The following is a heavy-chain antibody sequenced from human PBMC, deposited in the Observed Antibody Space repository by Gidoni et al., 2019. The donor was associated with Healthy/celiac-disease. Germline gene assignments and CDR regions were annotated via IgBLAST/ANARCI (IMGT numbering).Heavy chain of an antibody. CDR3: ARLVPQTYCSSASCYDPRHWFDP. D-gene: IGHD2-2*01. V-gene: IGHV4-31*03. CDR1: GGPLSSGGYH. Sequence: VQLQAAGPGLVKPSQTLSLTSTVAGGPLSSGGYHWSWIRQHPGKGLEWIAYFYSSGSTYYHPSLESRVTISVDTSKNQFSLKLSSVPASDTAVYYCARLVPQTYCSSASCYDPRHWFDPWGQGTLVTVSS. CDR2: FYSSGST. J-gene: IGHJ5*02.